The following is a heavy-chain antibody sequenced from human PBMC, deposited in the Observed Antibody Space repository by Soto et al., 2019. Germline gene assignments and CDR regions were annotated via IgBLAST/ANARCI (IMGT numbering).Heavy chain of an antibody. J-gene: IGHJ4*02. D-gene: IGHD5-18*01. CDR1: GYTFTSYD. CDR2: INPTSEYT. CDR3: ARGTIQPAYYFDY. V-gene: IGHV1-8*01. Sequence: GASVKVSCKASGYTFTSYDINWVRQAPGQGLEWVGWINPTSEYTAHAQKFQGRVTLTREISTATAYMELSSLTSEDTAVYYCARGTIQPAYYFDYWGQGTLVTVSS.